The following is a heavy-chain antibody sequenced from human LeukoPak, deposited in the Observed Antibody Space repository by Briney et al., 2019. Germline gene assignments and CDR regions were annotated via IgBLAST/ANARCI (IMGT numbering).Heavy chain of an antibody. Sequence: AGRSLRLSCAASGFTFGSYGMHWVRQAPGKGLEWVAVIWYDGSNKYYADSVKGRFTISRDNSKNTLYLQMNSLRAEDTAVYYCAREGGCDPYFDYWGQGTLVTVSP. CDR3: AREGGCDPYFDY. CDR2: IWYDGSNK. V-gene: IGHV3-33*01. D-gene: IGHD5-12*01. J-gene: IGHJ4*02. CDR1: GFTFGSYG.